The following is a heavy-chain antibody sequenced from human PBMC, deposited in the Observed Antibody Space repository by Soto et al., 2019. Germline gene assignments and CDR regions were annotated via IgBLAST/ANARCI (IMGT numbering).Heavy chain of an antibody. J-gene: IGHJ4*02. CDR1: GFTFSSYA. D-gene: IGHD1-26*01. V-gene: IGHV3-30-3*01. Sequence: QVQLVESGGGVVQPGRSLRLSCAASGFTFSSYAMHWVRQAPGKGLEWVAVISYDGSNKYYADSVKGRFTISRDNSKNTLYLQMNSLRPEDTAVYYCARDDELLYYFDYWGQGTLVTVSS. CDR3: ARDDELLYYFDY. CDR2: ISYDGSNK.